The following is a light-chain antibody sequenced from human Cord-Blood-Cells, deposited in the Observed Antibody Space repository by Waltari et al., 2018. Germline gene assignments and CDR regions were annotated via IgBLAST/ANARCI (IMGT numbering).Light chain of an antibody. Sequence: QSALTQPRSVSGSPGQSVTISCTGTSSDVGGYNYVSWYQQHPGKAPKLMIYDVSKRPSGVPERVSGSKSGNAASLTISGLEAEDEADYYGCSYAGSYTYWVFGGGTKLTVL. CDR2: DVS. J-gene: IGLJ3*02. V-gene: IGLV2-11*01. CDR1: SSDVGGYNY. CDR3: CSYAGSYTYWV.